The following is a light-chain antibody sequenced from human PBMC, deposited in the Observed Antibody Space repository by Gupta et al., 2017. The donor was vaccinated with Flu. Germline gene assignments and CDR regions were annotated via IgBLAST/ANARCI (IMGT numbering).Light chain of an antibody. CDR2: DAS. J-gene: IGKJ4*01. Sequence: EIVLTQSPATLSLSPGERATLSSRASQSVSSYLAWYHQKPGQAPRLLIYDASNRATGIPARFSGSGSGTDFTLTIISRESEDFAVYYCQQQTNCPITFGRGTKVEIK. CDR1: QSVSSY. CDR3: QQQTNCPIT. V-gene: IGKV3-11*01.